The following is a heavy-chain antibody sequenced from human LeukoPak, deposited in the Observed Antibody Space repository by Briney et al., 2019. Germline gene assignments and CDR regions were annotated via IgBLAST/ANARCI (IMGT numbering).Heavy chain of an antibody. CDR2: FNPNSGGT. CDR1: GYTFTGYY. CDR3: ARARLVNSPFDY. D-gene: IGHD1-1*01. V-gene: IGHV1-2*02. Sequence: ASVMVSCKASGYTFTGYYMHWVRQAPGQGLEWMGWFNPNSGGTNYAQKFQGRVTMTRDTSISTAYMELSRLRSDDTAVYYCARARLVNSPFDYWGQGTLVTVSS. J-gene: IGHJ4*02.